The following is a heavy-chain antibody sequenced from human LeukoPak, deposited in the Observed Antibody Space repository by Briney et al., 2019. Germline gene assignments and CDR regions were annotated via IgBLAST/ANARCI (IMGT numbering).Heavy chain of an antibody. CDR3: AREEYSGSYYFDY. CDR2: ISSSSTYI. CDR1: GFTFSSYS. Sequence: PGGSLRLSCAASGFTFSSYSMNWVRQAPGKGLEWVSSISSSSTYIYYADSVKGRFTISRDNAKNSLYLQMNSLRAEDTAVYYCAREEYSGSYYFDYWGQGTLVTVSS. J-gene: IGHJ4*02. D-gene: IGHD1-26*01. V-gene: IGHV3-21*01.